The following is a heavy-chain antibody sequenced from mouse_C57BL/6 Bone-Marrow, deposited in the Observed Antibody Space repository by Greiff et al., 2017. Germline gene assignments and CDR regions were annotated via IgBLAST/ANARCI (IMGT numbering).Heavy chain of an antibody. D-gene: IGHD1-1*01. V-gene: IGHV5-4*01. CDR1: GFTFSSYA. CDR3: ARDREVYYGSSYLWYFDV. J-gene: IGHJ1*03. Sequence: EVQLVESGGGLVKPGGSLKLSCAASGFTFSSYAMSWVRQTPEKRLEWVATISDGGSYTYNPDNVKGRFTSSRDNAKNNLYLQMSHLKSEDTAMYYCARDREVYYGSSYLWYFDVWGTGTTVTVSS. CDR2: ISDGGSYT.